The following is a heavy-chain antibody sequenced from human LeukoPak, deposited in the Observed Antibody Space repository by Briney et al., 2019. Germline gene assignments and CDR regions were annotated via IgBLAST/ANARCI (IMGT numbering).Heavy chain of an antibody. CDR2: IYPGDSDT. CDR3: ASPSSSYYSGVDS. V-gene: IGHV5-51*01. CDR1: GYSFPDHW. J-gene: IGHJ4*02. Sequence: GESLKISCEGSGYSFPDHWIGWVRQMPGKGLEWMGIIYPGDSDTRYSPSFQGQVTISADKSINTAYLQWSSLKASDTAMYYCASPSSSYYSGVDSWGQGTLVTVSS. D-gene: IGHD3-22*01.